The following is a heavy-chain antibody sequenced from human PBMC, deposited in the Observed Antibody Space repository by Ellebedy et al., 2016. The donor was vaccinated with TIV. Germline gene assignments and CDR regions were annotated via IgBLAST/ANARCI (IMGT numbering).Heavy chain of an antibody. D-gene: IGHD3-22*01. CDR3: ATGGVGVTFYYDTYEH. Sequence: GGSLRLSCAASGLTFSTYAMHWVRQAPGKGLEWVAVISYDGSVEYYADSVQGRFIISRDNSKRTMYLQMDSLKTEDTAVYHCATGGVGVTFYYDTYEHWGQGTLVTVSS. V-gene: IGHV3-30-3*01. CDR2: ISYDGSVE. J-gene: IGHJ1*01. CDR1: GLTFSTYA.